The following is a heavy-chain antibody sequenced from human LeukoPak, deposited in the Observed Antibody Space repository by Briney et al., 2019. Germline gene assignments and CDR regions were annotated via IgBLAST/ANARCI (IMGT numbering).Heavy chain of an antibody. CDR3: ARDQGSLTRSWYTGY. J-gene: IGHJ4*02. D-gene: IGHD6-13*01. V-gene: IGHV1-2*06. CDR1: GYTFTGYH. Sequence: GASVKVSCKASGYTFTGYHIHWVRQAPGQGLEWMGRINPYSGDTNFAQKFRGRVTMTRDTSITTAHMDLSSLTPDDTAVYFCARDQGSLTRSWYTGYWGQGTQVTVSS. CDR2: INPYSGDT.